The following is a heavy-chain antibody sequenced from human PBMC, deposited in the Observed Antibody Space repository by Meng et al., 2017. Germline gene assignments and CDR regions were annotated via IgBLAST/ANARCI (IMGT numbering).Heavy chain of an antibody. CDR2: ISYDGSNK. J-gene: IGHJ4*02. CDR1: GFTFSSYD. Sequence: VQRVVSGGGLVHPGGPLILSCASSGFTFSSYDMHWVRQAPGKGLEWVAVISYDGSNKYYADSVKGRFTISRDNSKNTLYLQMNSLRAEDTAVYYCAHFDYWGQGTLVTVSS. CDR3: AHFDY. V-gene: IGHV3-30*01.